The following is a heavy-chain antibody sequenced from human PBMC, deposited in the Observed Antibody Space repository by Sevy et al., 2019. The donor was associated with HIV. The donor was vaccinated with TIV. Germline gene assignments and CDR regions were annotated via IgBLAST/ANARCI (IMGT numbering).Heavy chain of an antibody. CDR2: ISSSGSTI. V-gene: IGHV3-48*03. CDR3: ARVAVAGTRVDY. CDR1: GFTFSSYE. Sequence: GGSLRLSCAASGFTFSSYEMNWVRQAPGKGLEWVSYISSSGSTIYYADSVKGRFTISRGNAKNSLYLQMNSLRAEDTAVYYCARVAVAGTRVDYWGQGTLVTVSS. D-gene: IGHD6-19*01. J-gene: IGHJ4*02.